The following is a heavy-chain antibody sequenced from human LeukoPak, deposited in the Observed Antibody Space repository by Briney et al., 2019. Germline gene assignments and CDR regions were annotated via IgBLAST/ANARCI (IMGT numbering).Heavy chain of an antibody. CDR1: GYTFTGYY. V-gene: IGHV1-2*02. CDR3: AREPDGIFYGSGSSAFDI. D-gene: IGHD3-10*01. J-gene: IGHJ3*02. Sequence: ASVKVSCKASGYTFTGYYMHWVRQAPGQGLEWMGWITPNSGGTNYAQKFQGRVTMTRDTSISTAYMELSRLRSDDTAVYYCAREPDGIFYGSGSSAFDIWGQGTMVTVSS. CDR2: ITPNSGGT.